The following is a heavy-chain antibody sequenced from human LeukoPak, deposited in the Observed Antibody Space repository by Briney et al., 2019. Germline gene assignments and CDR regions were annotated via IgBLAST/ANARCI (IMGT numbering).Heavy chain of an antibody. CDR1: GFTFSSYA. D-gene: IGHD3-9*01. V-gene: IGHV3-30-3*01. J-gene: IGHJ4*02. Sequence: GGSLRLSCAASGFTFSSYAMHWVRRAPGKGLEWVAVISYDGSNKYYADSVKGRFTISRDNSKNTLYLQMNSLRAEDTAVYYCARGSTGFDYWGQGTLVTVSS. CDR2: ISYDGSNK. CDR3: ARGSTGFDY.